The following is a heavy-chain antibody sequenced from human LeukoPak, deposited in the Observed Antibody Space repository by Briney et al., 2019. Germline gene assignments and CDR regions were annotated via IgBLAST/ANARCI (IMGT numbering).Heavy chain of an antibody. V-gene: IGHV3-23*01. J-gene: IGHJ5*02. CDR1: GFTFSSYS. Sequence: GGSLRLSCAASGFTFSSYSMSWVRQPPGKGLEWVSAISGSGGSTYYADSVNGRFTISRDTSKNTLYLQMTSLRAEDTAVYYRAKHPITDAPLPWGQGTLVTVSS. D-gene: IGHD5-12*01. CDR2: ISGSGGST. CDR3: AKHPITDAPLP.